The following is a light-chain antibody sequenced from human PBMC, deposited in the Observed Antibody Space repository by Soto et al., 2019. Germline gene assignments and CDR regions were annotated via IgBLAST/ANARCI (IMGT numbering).Light chain of an antibody. CDR2: AAS. CDR3: HQYYSNPRT. J-gene: IGKJ1*01. Sequence: TPSPASXCALIPNRVTTPWRDSQGISSYSAWYQQKPRQPXKXXXYAASTLKSGVPSRFSGSGSGTDFTLTISVLQSEDFATYYCHQYYSNPRTFGEGTQVDI. CDR1: QGISSY. V-gene: IGKV1-8*01.